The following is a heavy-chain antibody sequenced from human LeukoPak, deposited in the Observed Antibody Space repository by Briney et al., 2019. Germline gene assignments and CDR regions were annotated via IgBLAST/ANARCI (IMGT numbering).Heavy chain of an antibody. J-gene: IGHJ5*02. CDR2: MNPNSGNT. CDR3: ARLYDYSNYSYDRNWFDP. CDR1: GYTFTSYD. V-gene: IGHV1-8*01. D-gene: IGHD4-11*01. Sequence: ASVKVSCKASGYTFTSYDINWVRQATGQGLEWMGWMNPNSGNTGYAQKFQGRVTMTRNTSISTAYMELSSLRSEDTAVYYCARLYDYSNYSYDRNWFDPWGQGTLVTVSS.